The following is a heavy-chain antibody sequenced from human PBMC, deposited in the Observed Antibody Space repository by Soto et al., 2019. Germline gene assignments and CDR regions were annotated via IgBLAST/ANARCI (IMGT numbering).Heavy chain of an antibody. CDR2: ISGSGGST. CDR1: GFTFSSYA. J-gene: IGHJ6*02. Sequence: EVQLLESGGGLVQPGGSLRLSCAASGFTFSSYAMSWVRQAPGKGLEWVSAISGSGGSTYYADCVKGRFTISRDNYKNTLYLQMTSTRAEDTAVYYGAKGGAGTGAYYYSGMDVWGQETTVTVS. D-gene: IGHD1-1*01. V-gene: IGHV3-23*01. CDR3: AKGGAGTGAYYYSGMDV.